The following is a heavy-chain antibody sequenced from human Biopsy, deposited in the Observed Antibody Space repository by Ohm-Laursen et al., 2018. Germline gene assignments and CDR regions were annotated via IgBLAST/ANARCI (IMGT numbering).Heavy chain of an antibody. CDR3: VRLNRRGNIIFFDY. J-gene: IGHJ4*02. CDR1: GGSIAADF. V-gene: IGHV4-59*08. D-gene: IGHD3/OR15-3a*01. Sequence: SETLSLTCPVSGGSIAADFWTWIRQTPGERLEWIGYRFHSGSPMYNPSLKSRVTISVDTSRSQFSLTLTSLTAADTAVYYCVRLNRRGNIIFFDYWGRGTLVTVSS. CDR2: RFHSGSP.